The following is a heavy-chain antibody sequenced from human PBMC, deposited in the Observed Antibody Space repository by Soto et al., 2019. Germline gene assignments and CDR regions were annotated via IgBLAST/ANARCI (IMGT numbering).Heavy chain of an antibody. CDR2: ISYDGSNK. D-gene: IGHD2-2*01. J-gene: IGHJ6*02. V-gene: IGHV3-30*19. CDR3: AREDIVLVPAAHGGDYYYYYGMDV. Sequence: PGGSLRLSCAASGFTFSSYGMHWVRQAPGKGLEWVAVISYDGSNKYYADSVKGRFTISRDNSKNTLYLQMNSLRAEDTAVYYCAREDIVLVPAAHGGDYYYYYGMDVWGQGTTVTVSS. CDR1: GFTFSSYG.